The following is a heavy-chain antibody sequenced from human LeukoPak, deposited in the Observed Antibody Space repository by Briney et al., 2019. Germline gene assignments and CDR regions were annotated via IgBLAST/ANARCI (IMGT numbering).Heavy chain of an antibody. D-gene: IGHD1-7*01. J-gene: IGHJ6*03. V-gene: IGHV3-21*01. CDR2: ISSSSSYI. Sequence: GGSLRLSCAASGFTFSSYSMNWVRQAPGKGLEWVSSISSSSSYIYYADSVKGRFTISRDNSKDTLYLQMNSLRAEDTAVYYCARDRKLELRLFSYMDVWGKGTTVTVSS. CDR3: ARDRKLELRLFSYMDV. CDR1: GFTFSSYS.